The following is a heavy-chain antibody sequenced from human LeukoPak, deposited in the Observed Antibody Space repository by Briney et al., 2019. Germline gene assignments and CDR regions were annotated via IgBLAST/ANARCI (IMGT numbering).Heavy chain of an antibody. Sequence: GGSLRLSCEGSGFTFSDYWMGWVRQAPGKRLEWVANIIKDGSDKYYVDSVKGRFSISRDNAKNSVYLQMSGLRVEDTAVYYCTRELWPADYWGQGILVTVSS. CDR3: TRELWPADY. V-gene: IGHV3-7*01. D-gene: IGHD3-16*01. CDR2: IIKDGSDK. J-gene: IGHJ4*02. CDR1: GFTFSDYW.